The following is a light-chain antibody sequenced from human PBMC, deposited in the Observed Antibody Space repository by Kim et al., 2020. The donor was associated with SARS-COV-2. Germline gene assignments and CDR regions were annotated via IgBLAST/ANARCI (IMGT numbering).Light chain of an antibody. Sequence: GQSLTISCTGTSSDVGGYNYVSWYQQHPGKAPKLMIYDVSKRPSGVSNRLSGSKSGNTASLTISGLQAEDEADYYCSSYTSSSSLVCGTGTKVTVL. CDR1: SSDVGGYNY. V-gene: IGLV2-14*04. J-gene: IGLJ1*01. CDR3: SSYTSSSSLV. CDR2: DVS.